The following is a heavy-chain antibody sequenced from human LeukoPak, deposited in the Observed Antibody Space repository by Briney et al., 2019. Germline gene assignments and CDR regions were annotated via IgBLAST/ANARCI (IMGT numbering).Heavy chain of an antibody. D-gene: IGHD3-22*01. CDR3: ARARDYYDSSGSLGPFDY. CDR2: MNPNSGNT. J-gene: IGHJ4*02. CDR1: GYTFTTYD. Sequence: VASVKVSCKASGYTFTTYDINWVRQAAGQGLEWMGWMNPNSGNTGNAQKFQGRVTMTRNTSISTAYMELTSLTSEDTAVYYCARARDYYDSSGSLGPFDYWGQGTLVTVSS. V-gene: IGHV1-8*01.